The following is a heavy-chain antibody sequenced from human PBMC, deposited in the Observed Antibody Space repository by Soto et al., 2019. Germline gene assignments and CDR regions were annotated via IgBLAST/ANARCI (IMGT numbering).Heavy chain of an antibody. CDR2: IYHAGGT. Sequence: QVQLHELGPRLVKPSGTLSLTCTVSGGSVTDSNLWCWVRLPPGKGLEWIGDIYHAGGTKYNPSLERQVTMSVDTSNNPFALRLTSVTAADTAVYFSARGPRTVGHPPPLDSWGQGPLATV. V-gene: IGHV4-4*02. CDR3: ARGPRTVGHPPPLDS. J-gene: IGHJ4*02. CDR1: GGSVTDSNL. D-gene: IGHD1-26*01.